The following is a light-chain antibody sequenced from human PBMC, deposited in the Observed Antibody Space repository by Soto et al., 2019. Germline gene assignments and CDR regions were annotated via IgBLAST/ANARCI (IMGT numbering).Light chain of an antibody. CDR3: QQRFSTPRT. CDR2: AAS. CDR1: QSINSY. Sequence: DIQMTQSPSSQSASVGDRVTITCRASQSINSYLNWYQQKPGKAPKLLIYAASSLQSGFPSRFSGSGSETDFTLTTTSLQPDDFATYYCQQRFSTPRTFGQGTRVDI. V-gene: IGKV1-39*01. J-gene: IGKJ1*01.